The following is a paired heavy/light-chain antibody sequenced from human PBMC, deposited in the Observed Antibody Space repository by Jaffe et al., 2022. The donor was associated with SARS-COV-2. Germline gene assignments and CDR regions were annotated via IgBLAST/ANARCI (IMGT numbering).Heavy chain of an antibody. V-gene: IGHV3-21*01. CDR3: ASAEEDFGVVENYYYGMDV. CDR1: GLTFTYYN. Sequence: EVQLVESGGGLVKPGGSLRLSCAASGLTFTYYNMNWVRQAPGKGLECVSSISSSSSYIYYADSVKGRFTISRDNAKNSLYLQMNSLRAEDTAVYYCASAEEDFGVVENYYYGMDVWGQGTTVTVSS. CDR2: ISSSSSYI. J-gene: IGHJ6*02. D-gene: IGHD3-3*01.
Light chain of an antibody. CDR3: QAWDSSVV. CDR2: QDT. J-gene: IGLJ2*01. Sequence: SYELTQPPSVSVSPGQTASITCSGDKLEDKYACWYQQKPGQSPVLVIYQDTKRPSGIPERFSGSNSGNTATLTISGTQAMDEADYYCQAWDSSVVFGGGTKLTVL. CDR1: KLEDKY. V-gene: IGLV3-1*01.